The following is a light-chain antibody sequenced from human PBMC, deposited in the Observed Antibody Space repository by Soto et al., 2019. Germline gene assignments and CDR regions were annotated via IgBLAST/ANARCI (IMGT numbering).Light chain of an antibody. CDR2: WAS. CDR1: QSLLH. V-gene: IGKV4-1*01. CDR3: QQYYTTPVT. J-gene: IGKJ1*01. Sequence: DIVMTQSPDYLAVSLGEGATINCKSSQSLLHLAWYQQKPGQPPKLLIYWASTRESGVPDRFSGSGSGTDFTLTISSLQAEDVAVYYCQQYYTTPVTFGQGIKVEIK.